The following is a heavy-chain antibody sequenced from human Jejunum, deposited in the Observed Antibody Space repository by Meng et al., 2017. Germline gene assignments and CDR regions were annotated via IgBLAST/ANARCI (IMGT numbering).Heavy chain of an antibody. Sequence: VHRQGAGPGLVKPSGTLSLTCAVSGDFTSSSDRWTWVRQAPGRGLEWIGEVWHSGATYYNPSLESRLTISIDTSNNRFSLELSSATAADTAVYYCARGVLERYFDYWGQGALVTVSS. CDR2: VWHSGAT. J-gene: IGHJ4*02. CDR1: GDFTSSSDR. D-gene: IGHD3-10*01. CDR3: ARGVLERYFDY. V-gene: IGHV4-4*02.